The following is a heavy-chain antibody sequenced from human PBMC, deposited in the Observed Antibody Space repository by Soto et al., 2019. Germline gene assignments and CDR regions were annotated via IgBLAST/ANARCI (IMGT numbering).Heavy chain of an antibody. CDR1: GYTFTSYS. D-gene: IGHD6-13*01. CDR3: ARGYSSSWYYFDY. J-gene: IGHJ4*02. V-gene: IGHV1-3*01. CDR2: INAGNGNT. Sequence: GASVKVSCKASGYTFTSYSIHWVRQAPGQRLECMGWINAGNGNTKYSQKFQGRVTITRDTSASTAYMELSSLRSEDTAVYYCARGYSSSWYYFDYWGQGTLVTVSS.